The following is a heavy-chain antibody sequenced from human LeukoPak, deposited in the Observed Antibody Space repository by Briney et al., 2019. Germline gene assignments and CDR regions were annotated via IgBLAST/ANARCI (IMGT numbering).Heavy chain of an antibody. CDR2: INWNGGNT. D-gene: IGHD2-2*01. J-gene: IGHJ4*02. Sequence: GGSLSLSCAASGFTLDDYDMSWVRQAPGKGLEWVSGINWNGGNTGYADSVKGRFTISRDNAKNSLYLQMNSLRAEDTALYYCARRADDHCSSISCYNFDYWGQGTLVTVSS. V-gene: IGHV3-20*04. CDR3: ARRADDHCSSISCYNFDY. CDR1: GFTLDDYD.